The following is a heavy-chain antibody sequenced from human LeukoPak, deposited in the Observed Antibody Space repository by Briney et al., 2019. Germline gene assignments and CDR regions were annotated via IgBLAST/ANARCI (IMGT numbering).Heavy chain of an antibody. Sequence: SVKVSCKTSGGTFSSYAISWVRQAPGQGLEWMGGIIPIFGTANYAQKFQGRVTITADESTSTAYMELGSLRSEDTAVYYCARETAMDHKSFDYWGQGTLVTVSS. CDR1: GGTFSSYA. V-gene: IGHV1-69*13. D-gene: IGHD5-18*01. CDR3: ARETAMDHKSFDY. CDR2: IIPIFGTA. J-gene: IGHJ4*02.